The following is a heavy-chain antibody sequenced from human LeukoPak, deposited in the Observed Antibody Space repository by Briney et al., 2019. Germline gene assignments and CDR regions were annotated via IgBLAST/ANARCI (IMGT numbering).Heavy chain of an antibody. D-gene: IGHD6-6*01. CDR3: ASSSSLGN. V-gene: IGHV3-48*01. CDR2: ISPSSSTI. J-gene: IGHJ4*02. CDR1: GFTVSSNY. Sequence: GGSLRLSCAASGFTVSSNYMSWVRQAPGKGLEWVSYISPSSSTIYYADSVKGRFTISRDNAKNSLSLQMNSLRAEDTAVYYCASSSSLGNWGQGTLVTVSS.